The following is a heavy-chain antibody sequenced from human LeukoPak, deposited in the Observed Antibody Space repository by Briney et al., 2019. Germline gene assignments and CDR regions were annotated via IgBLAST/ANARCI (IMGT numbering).Heavy chain of an antibody. CDR3: ARAPLLWFGEYSYYYGMDV. D-gene: IGHD3-10*01. CDR2: ISSSGSTI. Sequence: GGSLRLPCAASGFTFSSYEMNWVRQATGKGLEWVSYISSSGSTIYYADSVKGRFTISRDNAKNSLYLQMNSLRAEDTAVYYCARAPLLWFGEYSYYYGMDVWGKGTTVTVSS. CDR1: GFTFSSYE. J-gene: IGHJ6*04. V-gene: IGHV3-48*03.